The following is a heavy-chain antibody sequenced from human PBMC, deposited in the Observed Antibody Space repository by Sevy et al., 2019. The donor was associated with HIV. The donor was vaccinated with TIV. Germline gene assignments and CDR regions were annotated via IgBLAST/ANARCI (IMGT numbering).Heavy chain of an antibody. CDR2: INPNSGGT. D-gene: IGHD6-6*01. V-gene: IGHV1-2*02. Sequence: ASVKVSCKASGYTFTDYFMHWVRQAPGQGLEWMGWINPNSGGTNYAQKFQGRVTMTRDTSISTAYMGLTRLRSDDTAVYYCARVLRSSSGTDYWGQGTLVTVSS. J-gene: IGHJ4*02. CDR1: GYTFTDYF. CDR3: ARVLRSSSGTDY.